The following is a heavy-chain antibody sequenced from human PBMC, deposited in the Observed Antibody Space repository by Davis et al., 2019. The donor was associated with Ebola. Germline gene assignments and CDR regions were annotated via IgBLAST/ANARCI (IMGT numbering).Heavy chain of an antibody. CDR3: ARYKRLDY. V-gene: IGHV3-74*01. D-gene: IGHD1-14*01. CDR2: INSDGSIT. J-gene: IGHJ4*02. CDR1: GFTFSSYR. Sequence: PGGSLRLSCAASGFTFSSYRMHWVRQAPGKGLVWVARINSDGSITSYADSVKGRFTISRDNAKSTLYLQMNSLTAEDTAVYYCARYKRLDYWGQGTLVTVSS.